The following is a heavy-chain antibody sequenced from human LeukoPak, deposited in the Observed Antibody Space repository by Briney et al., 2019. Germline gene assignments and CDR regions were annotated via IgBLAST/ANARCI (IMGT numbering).Heavy chain of an antibody. CDR2: ISSSSSYI. CDR1: GFTFSSYS. Sequence: PGGSLRLSCAASGFTFSSYSMNWVRQAPGKGLEWVSSISSSSSYIYYADSVKGRFTISRDNAKNSLYLQMNSLRAEDTAVYYCARGPGSSSWYRAFDTWGQGTMVTVSS. D-gene: IGHD6-13*01. J-gene: IGHJ3*02. CDR3: ARGPGSSSWYRAFDT. V-gene: IGHV3-21*01.